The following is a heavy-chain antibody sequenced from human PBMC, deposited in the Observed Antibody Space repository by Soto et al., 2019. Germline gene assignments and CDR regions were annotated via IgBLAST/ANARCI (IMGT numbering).Heavy chain of an antibody. CDR1: GFNFNSYW. Sequence: EVQLVESGGGLVQPGGSLRLSCAASGFNFNSYWMHWVRQAPGEGLVWVSRFNGDGSSTTYADSVKGRFTISRDNSKNTLYLQMNSLRAEDTAVYYCAKLFPEEGAVAALESDYWGQGTLVTVSS. CDR3: AKLFPEEGAVAALESDY. J-gene: IGHJ4*02. V-gene: IGHV3-74*01. D-gene: IGHD6-19*01. CDR2: FNGDGSST.